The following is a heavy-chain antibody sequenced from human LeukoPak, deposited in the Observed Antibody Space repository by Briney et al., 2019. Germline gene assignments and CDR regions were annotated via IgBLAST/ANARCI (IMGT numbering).Heavy chain of an antibody. D-gene: IGHD3-16*02. V-gene: IGHV4-34*01. CDR3: ARGRESGERLPLYSLPFDY. CDR1: GFTFRSNT. CDR2: INHSRST. Sequence: KPGGNLRLSCAACGFTFRSNTMRRGSQTTRKGLEWIRKINHSRSTNYNPSLKSRVTISVDTSKTQFSLKLSSVTAADTAVYYCARGRESGERLPLYSLPFDYWGQGTLVTVSS. J-gene: IGHJ4*02.